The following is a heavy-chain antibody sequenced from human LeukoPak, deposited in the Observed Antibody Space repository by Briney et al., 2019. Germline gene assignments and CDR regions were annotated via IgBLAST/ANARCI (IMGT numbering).Heavy chain of an antibody. V-gene: IGHV3-23*01. CDR1: GFRFSSYV. D-gene: IGHD1-26*01. CDR2: IDGSDGAS. Sequence: GGSLRLSCAASGFRFSSYVMSWVRQAPGKRLEYVSSIDGSDGASYYADSVKGRFTISRDNSKNTLFLQMNSLRVEDTAVYYCARVDSGNYDYWGQRTLLTVSS. CDR3: ARVDSGNYDY. J-gene: IGHJ4*02.